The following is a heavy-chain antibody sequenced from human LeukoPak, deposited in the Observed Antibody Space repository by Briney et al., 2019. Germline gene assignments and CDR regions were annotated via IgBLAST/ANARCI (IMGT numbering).Heavy chain of an antibody. J-gene: IGHJ3*02. D-gene: IGHD3-10*01. Sequence: GGSLRLSCAASGFTFSSYSMNWVRQAPGKGLEWVSSISSSSSYIYYADSVKGRFTISRDNSKNTLYLQMNSLRAEDTAVYYCARDWPYYGSGSYYNDDAFDIWGQGTMVTVSS. V-gene: IGHV3-21*01. CDR3: ARDWPYYGSGSYYNDDAFDI. CDR2: ISSSSSYI. CDR1: GFTFSSYS.